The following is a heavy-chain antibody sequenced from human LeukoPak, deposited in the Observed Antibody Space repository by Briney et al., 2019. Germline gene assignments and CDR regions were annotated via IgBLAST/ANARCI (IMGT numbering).Heavy chain of an antibody. D-gene: IGHD1-20*01. J-gene: IGHJ3*02. CDR1: GDSISSYY. CDR2: IYYSGST. CDR3: ARNNWNDEGAFDI. Sequence: SETLSLTCTVSGDSISSYYWSWIRQPPGKGLEWIGYIYYSGSTNYNPSLKSRVTISVDTSKNQFSLKLSSVTAADTAVYYCARNNWNDEGAFDIWGQGTMVTVSS. V-gene: IGHV4-59*01.